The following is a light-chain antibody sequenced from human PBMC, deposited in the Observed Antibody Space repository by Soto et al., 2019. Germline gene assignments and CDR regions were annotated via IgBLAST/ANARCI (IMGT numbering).Light chain of an antibody. CDR2: EVT. CDR1: SSDVGSYNR. V-gene: IGLV2-18*02. Sequence: QSALTQPPSVSGSPGQSVTISCTGTSSDVGSYNRVSWYQQPPGTVPKLIIYEVTNRPSGVPVRFSGSKSANMASLTISGLQAEDEADYYCASYTSSRVWVFGGGTKLTVL. CDR3: ASYTSSRVWV. J-gene: IGLJ3*02.